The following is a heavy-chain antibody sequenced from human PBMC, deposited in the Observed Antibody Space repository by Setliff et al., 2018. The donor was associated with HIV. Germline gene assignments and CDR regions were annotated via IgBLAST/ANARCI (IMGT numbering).Heavy chain of an antibody. J-gene: IGHJ2*01. Sequence: SETLSLTCTVSGGSFSSYYWSWIRQPAGKGLEWIGRIYTSGSTNYNPSLKSRVTMSVDASKNQFSLKLSSVTAADTAVYYCARDKRYYYDSSIHWYFDLWGRGTLVTVS. V-gene: IGHV4-4*07. CDR3: ARDKRYYYDSSIHWYFDL. CDR2: IYTSGST. D-gene: IGHD3-22*01. CDR1: GGSFSSYY.